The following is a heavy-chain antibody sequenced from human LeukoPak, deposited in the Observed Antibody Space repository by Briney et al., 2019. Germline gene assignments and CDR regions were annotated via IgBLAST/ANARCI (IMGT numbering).Heavy chain of an antibody. CDR2: MNPKSGNT. J-gene: IGHJ4*02. Sequence: ASVKVSCKASGYSFNYNDINWIRRATGQGLEWMGWMNPKSGNTGYAQKFQDRLTMTGDTSITTAYMELSSLTSDDTAIYYCARGRAAGDWGQGTLVTVSS. CDR3: ARGRAAGD. CDR1: GYSFNYND. V-gene: IGHV1-8*01. D-gene: IGHD2-8*02.